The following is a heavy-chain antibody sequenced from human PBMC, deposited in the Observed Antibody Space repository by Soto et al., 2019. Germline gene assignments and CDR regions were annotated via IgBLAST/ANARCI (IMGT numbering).Heavy chain of an antibody. CDR3: VRGGGGGLFDP. Sequence: PVGSLRLSCADSGFTFGDSYMSWIRQASGKGLEWLSYISPGSRYPAYADSVKGRFTISRDNAKRSLYLQMMSLTAEDTAIYYCVRGGGGGLFDPWGQGTMVTVSS. CDR2: ISPGSRYP. CDR1: GFTFGDSY. J-gene: IGHJ5*02. D-gene: IGHD2-15*01. V-gene: IGHV3-11*06.